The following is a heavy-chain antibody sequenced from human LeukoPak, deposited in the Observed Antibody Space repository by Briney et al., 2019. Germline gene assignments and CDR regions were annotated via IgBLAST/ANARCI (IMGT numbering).Heavy chain of an antibody. D-gene: IGHD3-9*01. V-gene: IGHV4-59*02. CDR1: GGSVSSYY. CDR3: ARGFRYAKYYDILTVPI. Sequence: PSETLSLTCTVSGGSVSSYYWSWVRQPPGKGLEWVGYIYYSGSTNYNPSLKSRVTISVDTSKTQFSLKLSSVTAADTALYYCARGFRYAKYYDILTVPIWGQGTMVTVSS. CDR2: IYYSGST. J-gene: IGHJ3*02.